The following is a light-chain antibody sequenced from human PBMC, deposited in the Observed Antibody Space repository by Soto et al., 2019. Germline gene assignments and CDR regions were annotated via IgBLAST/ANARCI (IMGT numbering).Light chain of an antibody. V-gene: IGKV4-1*01. Sequence: DIVMTQSPDSLAVSLGERATINCKSSQSVLYSSNNKNYLAWYQQKPGQPPKLLIYWASTRESGVPNRFSGSGSEKDFTLTISSLQAEDVAVYYCQQYYSTSLTFGGGTKVEIK. CDR1: QSVLYSSNNKNY. CDR2: WAS. CDR3: QQYYSTSLT. J-gene: IGKJ4*01.